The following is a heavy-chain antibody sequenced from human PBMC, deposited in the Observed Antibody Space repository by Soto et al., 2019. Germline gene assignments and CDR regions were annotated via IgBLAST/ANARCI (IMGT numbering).Heavy chain of an antibody. CDR3: ARARCSGASCYAGYYYGMDV. CDR1: GYSISSGYY. D-gene: IGHD2-2*01. Sequence: SETLSLTCAVSGYSISSGYYWGWIRQPPGKGLEWIGYIYYSGTTNYNPSLKSRVTISIDTSKNQFSLKLSSVTAADTAVYYCARARCSGASCYAGYYYGMDVWGQGTTVTVSS. CDR2: IYYSGTT. V-gene: IGHV4-38-2*01. J-gene: IGHJ6*02.